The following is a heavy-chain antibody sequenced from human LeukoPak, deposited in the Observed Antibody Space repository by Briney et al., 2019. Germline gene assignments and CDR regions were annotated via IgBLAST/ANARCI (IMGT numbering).Heavy chain of an antibody. Sequence: PGGSLRLFCAASGFPFSSYGMHGVRQAPGKGLEWVAFIRYDGSNKNYADAVKGRFTISRDNSKNTLYLQMNSLRAEDTAVYYCASLIAARLYYFDYWGQGTLVTVSS. CDR3: ASLIAARLYYFDY. CDR2: IRYDGSNK. J-gene: IGHJ4*02. CDR1: GFPFSSYG. D-gene: IGHD6-6*01. V-gene: IGHV3-30*02.